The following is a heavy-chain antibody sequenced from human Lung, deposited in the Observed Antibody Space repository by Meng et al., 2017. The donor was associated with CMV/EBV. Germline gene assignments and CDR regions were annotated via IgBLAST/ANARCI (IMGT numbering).Heavy chain of an antibody. V-gene: IGHV4-59*08. J-gene: IGHJ4*02. Sequence: HVLLADWCPGSVKPSPTLSPTCAVSGGSNSTYCWSWIRHPPGKGMEWIGNNYYSGSTNYNPSLASRVTISVDSSKNQFSLKLSSVTAADTAVYYCARHQNGGTYPLDYWGQGTLVTVSS. CDR3: ARHQNGGTYPLDY. CDR1: GGSNSTYC. D-gene: IGHD3-16*02. CDR2: NYYSGST.